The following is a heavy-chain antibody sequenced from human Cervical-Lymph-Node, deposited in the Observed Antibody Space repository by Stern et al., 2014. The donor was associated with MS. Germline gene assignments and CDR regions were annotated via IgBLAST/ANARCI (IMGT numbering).Heavy chain of an antibody. CDR1: GYTFIEYA. CDR3: RAGSDAFDI. Sequence: VQLVESGAEVKKPGASVKVSCKASGYTFIEYAISWVRQAPGQGLEWMGWIGTNIGNTNYAQKFQGRVTLATDTSTTTVYMELRSLRSDDTAMYYCRAGSDAFDIWVQGTMVTVSS. J-gene: IGHJ3*02. D-gene: IGHD6-13*01. V-gene: IGHV1-18*01. CDR2: IGTNIGNT.